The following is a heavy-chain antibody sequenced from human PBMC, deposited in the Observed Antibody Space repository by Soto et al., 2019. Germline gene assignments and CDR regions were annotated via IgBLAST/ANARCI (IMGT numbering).Heavy chain of an antibody. V-gene: IGHV1-69*12. J-gene: IGHJ6*02. CDR1: GGTFSSYA. Sequence: QVQLVQSGAEVKKPGSSVKVSCKASGGTFSSYAISWVRQAPGQGLEWMGGIIPIFGTANYAQKFQGSVTMTADESTSTAYMELSSQRSEDTAVYYCGRVRPDYDYGMDVWGQGTTVTVSS. D-gene: IGHD3-10*01. CDR2: IIPIFGTA. CDR3: GRVRPDYDYGMDV.